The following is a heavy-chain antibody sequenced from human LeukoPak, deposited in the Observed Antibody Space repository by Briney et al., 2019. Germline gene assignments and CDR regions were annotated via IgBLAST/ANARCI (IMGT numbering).Heavy chain of an antibody. D-gene: IGHD5-18*01. Sequence: GGSLRLSCAASGFTVSSNYMSWVRQAPGKGLEWVSVIYSGGSTYYADSVKGRFTISRDNSKNTLYLQMNSLRAEDTAVYYCARALPGYSYEERGQGTLVTVSS. CDR1: GFTVSSNY. CDR2: IYSGGST. J-gene: IGHJ4*02. V-gene: IGHV3-53*01. CDR3: ARALPGYSYEE.